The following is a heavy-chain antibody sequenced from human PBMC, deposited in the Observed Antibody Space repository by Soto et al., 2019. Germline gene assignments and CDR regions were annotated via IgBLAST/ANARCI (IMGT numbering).Heavy chain of an antibody. CDR3: ARDWYPRFDP. D-gene: IGHD6-13*01. CDR1: GYTFSSYG. CDR2: INPSSGET. V-gene: IGHV1-18*01. Sequence: QIQLVQSGGEVRTPGASVKVSCKASGYTFSSYGITWVRQAPGQGLEWLGWINPSSGETNYAQKFQGRVTVTTDTSTTTRYLEPRNLAYGDTALSYCARDWYPRFDPWGQATPVSVYS. J-gene: IGHJ5*02.